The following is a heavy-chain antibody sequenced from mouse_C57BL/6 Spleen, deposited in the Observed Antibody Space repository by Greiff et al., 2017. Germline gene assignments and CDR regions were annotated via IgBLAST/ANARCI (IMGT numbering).Heavy chain of an antibody. CDR2: IYPGDGDT. CDR3: ARETVDYFDY. V-gene: IGHV1-82*01. Sequence: VQLQQSGPELVKPGASVKISCKASGYTFSGSCMNWVKQRPGQGLEWIGRIYPGDGDTNYNGKFKGKATMTADKSSSTAYMQLSSLTSEDSAVYVCARETVDYFDYWGQGTPLTVSA. J-gene: IGHJ2*01. CDR1: GYTFSGSC. D-gene: IGHD3-2*01.